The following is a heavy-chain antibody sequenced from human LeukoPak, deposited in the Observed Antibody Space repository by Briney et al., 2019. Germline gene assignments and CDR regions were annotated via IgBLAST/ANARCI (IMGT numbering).Heavy chain of an antibody. CDR3: AKEQHSYGSGAFDI. V-gene: IGHV3-30*18. CDR2: ISYDGSNK. Sequence: GGSLRLSCAASGFTFSSYGMHWVRQAPGKGLEWEAVISYDGSNKYYADSVKGRFTISRDNSKNTLYLQMNSLRAEDTAVYYCAKEQHSYGSGAFDIWGQGTMVTVSS. D-gene: IGHD5-18*01. CDR1: GFTFSSYG. J-gene: IGHJ3*02.